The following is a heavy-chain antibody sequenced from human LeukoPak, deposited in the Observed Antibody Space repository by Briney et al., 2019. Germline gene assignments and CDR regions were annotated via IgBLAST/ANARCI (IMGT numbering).Heavy chain of an antibody. D-gene: IGHD5-12*01. V-gene: IGHV3-9*01. CDR2: ISWNSDTI. CDR3: ATNGGGDSGYGNFDY. CDR1: GFTFDDYA. J-gene: IGHJ4*02. Sequence: GGSLRLSCAVSGFTFDDYAMHWVRQVPGKGLEWASGISWNSDTIGLADSVKGRFTISRDNAKNSLYLQMNRLRAEDTALYYCATNGGGDSGYGNFDYWGQGTLVTVSS.